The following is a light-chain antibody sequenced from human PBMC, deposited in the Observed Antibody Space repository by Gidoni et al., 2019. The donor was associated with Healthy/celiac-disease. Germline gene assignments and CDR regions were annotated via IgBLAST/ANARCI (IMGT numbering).Light chain of an antibody. V-gene: IGKV3-11*01. J-gene: IGKJ2*01. Sequence: EIELPQSPATLSLAPGERATLSCRASQSVSSYLAWYQQKPGQAPRLLIYDASNWATGIPARFSGSGSGTDFTLTISSLQPEDFAVYYCQQRSNWLYTFGQGTKLEIK. CDR3: QQRSNWLYT. CDR2: DAS. CDR1: QSVSSY.